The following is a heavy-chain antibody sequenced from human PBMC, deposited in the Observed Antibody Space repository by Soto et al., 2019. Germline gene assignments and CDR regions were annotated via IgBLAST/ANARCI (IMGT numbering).Heavy chain of an antibody. D-gene: IGHD2-2*01. J-gene: IGHJ5*02. CDR2: IIPILGIA. Sequence: SVKVSCKASGGTFSSYTISWVRQAPGQGLEWMGRIIPILGIANYAQKFQGRVTITADKSTSTAYMELSSLRSEDTAVYYCARELGYCSSTSCYGDSNWFDPWGQGTLVTVSS. CDR1: GGTFSSYT. V-gene: IGHV1-69*02. CDR3: ARELGYCSSTSCYGDSNWFDP.